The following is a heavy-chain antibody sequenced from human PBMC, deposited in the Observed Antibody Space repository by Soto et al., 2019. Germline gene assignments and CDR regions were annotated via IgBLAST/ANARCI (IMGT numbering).Heavy chain of an antibody. CDR3: ARDLFSPYCSSTSCSPVDY. Sequence: ESGGGLVQPGGSLRLSCAASGFTFSSYWMSWVRQAPGKGLEWVANIKQDGSEKYYVDSVKGRFTISRDNAKNSLYLQMNSLRAEDTAVYYCARDLFSPYCSSTSCSPVDYWGQGTLVTVSS. D-gene: IGHD2-2*01. CDR2: IKQDGSEK. V-gene: IGHV3-7*01. J-gene: IGHJ4*02. CDR1: GFTFSSYW.